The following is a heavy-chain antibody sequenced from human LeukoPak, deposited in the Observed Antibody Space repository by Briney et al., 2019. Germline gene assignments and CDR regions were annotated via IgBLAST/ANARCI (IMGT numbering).Heavy chain of an antibody. CDR1: GFSLSTSGVG. V-gene: IGHV2-5*01. CDR2: IYWNDDK. D-gene: IGHD2-15*01. CDR3: AHSPSCSGGSCSSFLDY. Sequence: ESGPTLVNPTQTLTLTCTFSGFSLSTSGVGVGWIRQPPGKALEWLALIYWNDDKRYSPSLKSRLTITKDTSKNQVVLTMTNMDPVDTATYYCAHSPSCSGGSCSSFLDYWGQGTLVTVSS. J-gene: IGHJ4*02.